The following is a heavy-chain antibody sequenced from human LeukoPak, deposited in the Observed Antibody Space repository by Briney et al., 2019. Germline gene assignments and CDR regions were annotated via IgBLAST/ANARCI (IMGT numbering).Heavy chain of an antibody. D-gene: IGHD1-26*01. CDR3: ARDPSGGELPDY. CDR2: ISYDGSNK. CDR1: GFTFSSYA. J-gene: IGHJ4*02. Sequence: GGSLRLSCAASGFTFSSYAMHWVRQAPGKGLEWVAVISYDGSNKYYADSVKGRFTISRDNSKNTLYLQMNSLRAEDTAVYYCARDPSGGELPDYWGQGTLVTVSS. V-gene: IGHV3-30*04.